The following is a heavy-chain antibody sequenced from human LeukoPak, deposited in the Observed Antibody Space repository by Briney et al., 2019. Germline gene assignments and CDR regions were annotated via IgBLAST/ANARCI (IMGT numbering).Heavy chain of an antibody. CDR1: GYSISRGYS. CDR2: IYYSGNT. Sequence: SETLSLTCTVSGYSISRGYSWGWIRQPPGKGLEWIGSIYYSGNTYYNPSLKSRVTISVDTSKNQFSLKLTSVTAADTAVYYCARDGIDYGGNFPWFDYWGQGTLVTVSS. J-gene: IGHJ5*01. V-gene: IGHV4-38-2*02. D-gene: IGHD4-23*01. CDR3: ARDGIDYGGNFPWFDY.